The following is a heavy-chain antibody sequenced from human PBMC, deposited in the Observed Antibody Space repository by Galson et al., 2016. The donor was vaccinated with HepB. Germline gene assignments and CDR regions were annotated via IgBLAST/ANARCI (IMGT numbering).Heavy chain of an antibody. J-gene: IGHJ4*02. CDR3: ARDRWDILTGYFLFDY. D-gene: IGHD3-9*01. Sequence: TLSLTCTVSGGSISSGGYYWSWIRQHPGKGLEWIGYIYYSGSTYYNLSLKSRVTISIDTSKNQFSLRLSSVTAADTAVYYCARDRWDILTGYFLFDYWGQGTLVTVSS. CDR2: IYYSGST. V-gene: IGHV4-30-4*08. CDR1: GGSISSGGYY.